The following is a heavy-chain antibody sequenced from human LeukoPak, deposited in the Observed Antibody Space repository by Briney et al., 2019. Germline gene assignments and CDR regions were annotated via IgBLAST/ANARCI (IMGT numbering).Heavy chain of an antibody. CDR2: ITASGGDA. D-gene: IGHD4-17*01. J-gene: IGHJ4*02. CDR1: GFTFSYYA. V-gene: IGHV3-23*01. Sequence: GGSLRLSCAASGFTFSYYAISWVRQAPGKGLEWISAITASGGDAYYADSVRGRFTISRDNSRNTLNLLMNSLRAEDTAVYYCAKADYGDYAFDYWGQGTLVTVSS. CDR3: AKADYGDYAFDY.